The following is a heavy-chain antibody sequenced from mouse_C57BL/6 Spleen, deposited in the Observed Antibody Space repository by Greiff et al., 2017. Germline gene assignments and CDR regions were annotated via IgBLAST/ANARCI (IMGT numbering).Heavy chain of an antibody. J-gene: IGHJ1*03. CDR3: AREEGYDWYFDV. CDR2: INPSNGGT. CDR1: GYTFTSYW. Sequence: QVQLQQPGTELVKPGASVKLSCKASGYTFTSYWMHWVKQRPGQGLEWIGNINPSNGGTNYNEKFKSKATLTVDKSSSTAYLQLSSLTSEDSAVYYCAREEGYDWYFDVWGTGTTVTVSS. V-gene: IGHV1-53*01.